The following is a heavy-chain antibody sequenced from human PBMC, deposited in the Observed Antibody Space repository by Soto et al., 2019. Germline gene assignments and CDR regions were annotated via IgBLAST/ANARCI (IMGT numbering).Heavy chain of an antibody. CDR2: IIPLCGTA. J-gene: IGHJ6*02. CDR3: AGGSYYYGSDPDYDYGMDV. CDR1: GGTFSSYA. V-gene: IGHV1-69*01. Sequence: QVQLVQSGAEVKKTGSSVKVSCKASGGTFSSYAISWVRQAPGQGLEWMGGIIPLCGTANYAQKFQGRVTITAGESTSTAYLELSSLRSEDTVVYYCAGGSYYYGSDPDYDYGMDVWGQGTTVTVSS. D-gene: IGHD3-10*01.